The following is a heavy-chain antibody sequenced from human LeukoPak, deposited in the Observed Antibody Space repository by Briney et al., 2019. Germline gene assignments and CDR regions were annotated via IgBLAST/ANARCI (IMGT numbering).Heavy chain of an antibody. J-gene: IGHJ4*02. V-gene: IGHV3-7*01. CDR2: IKQDGSEK. D-gene: IGHD6-19*01. Sequence: PGGSLRLSCAASGFTFSSYWMSWVRQAPGKGLEWVANIKQDGSEKYYVDSVKGRFTISRDNAKNSLYLQMNSLRAEDTAVYYCAKDLYSSGWYCPGGYWGQGTLVTVSS. CDR1: GFTFSSYW. CDR3: AKDLYSSGWYCPGGY.